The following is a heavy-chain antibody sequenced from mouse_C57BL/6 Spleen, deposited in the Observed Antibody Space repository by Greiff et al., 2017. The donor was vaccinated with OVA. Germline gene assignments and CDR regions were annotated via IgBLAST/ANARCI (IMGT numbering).Heavy chain of an antibody. D-gene: IGHD1-1*01. CDR3: ARWNYGSSYEVD. V-gene: IGHV1-69*01. J-gene: IGHJ2*01. CDR2: IDPSDSYT. Sequence: QVQLQQPGAELVMPGASVKLSCKASGYTFTSYWMHWVKQRPGQGLEWIGEIDPSDSYTNYNQKFKGKSTLTVDKSSSTAYMQLSSLTSEDSAVYYCARWNYGSSYEVDWGQGTTLTVSS. CDR1: GYTFTSYW.